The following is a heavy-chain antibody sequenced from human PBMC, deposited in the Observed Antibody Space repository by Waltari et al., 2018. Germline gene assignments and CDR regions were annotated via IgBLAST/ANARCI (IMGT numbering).Heavy chain of an antibody. J-gene: IGHJ4*02. V-gene: IGHV3-30*07. CDR3: AKVDPDYGDYDLLFDY. Sequence: QVQLVESGGGVVQPGRSLRLSCVASGFTFGSYVMNWVRQAPGKGLEWVAVIAYDGSNKYHAYSVKGRFTISRDNSKNRLYLQMNSLRAEDTAVYYCAKVDPDYGDYDLLFDYWGQGTLVTVSS. CDR2: IAYDGSNK. D-gene: IGHD4-17*01. CDR1: GFTFGSYV.